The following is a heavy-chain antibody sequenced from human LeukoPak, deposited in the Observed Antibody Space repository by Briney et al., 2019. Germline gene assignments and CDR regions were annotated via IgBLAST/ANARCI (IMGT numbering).Heavy chain of an antibody. J-gene: IGHJ4*02. CDR3: AREYRHQPD. Sequence: ASVKVSCSASGYTFTGYYMHWVRQAPGQGLEWMGWMNPNSGNTGYAQKFQGRFTMTWATSITTAYMELSSLRSENTAVYYRAREYRHQPDWGQGTLVTVSS. CDR2: MNPNSGNT. D-gene: IGHD5-12*01. V-gene: IGHV1-8*02. CDR1: GYTFTGYY.